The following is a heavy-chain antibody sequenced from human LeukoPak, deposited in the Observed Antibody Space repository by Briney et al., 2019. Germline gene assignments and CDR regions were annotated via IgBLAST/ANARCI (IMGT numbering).Heavy chain of an antibody. V-gene: IGHV3-30*18. CDR3: SKGFYYDSSGYYFLESSSLFDY. J-gene: IGHJ4*02. CDR2: ISYDGSNK. CDR1: GFTFSSYG. D-gene: IGHD3-22*01. Sequence: PGGSLRLSCAASGFTFSSYGMHWVRQAPGKGLEWVAVISYDGSNKYYADSVKGRFTISRDNSKNTLYLQMNSLRAEDTAVYYCSKGFYYDSSGYYFLESSSLFDYWGQGTLVTVSS.